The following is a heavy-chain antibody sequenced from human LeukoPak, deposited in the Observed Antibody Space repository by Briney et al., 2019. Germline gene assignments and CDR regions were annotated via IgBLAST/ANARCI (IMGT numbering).Heavy chain of an antibody. Sequence: ASVKVSCKASGYTFTSYYMHWVRQAPGQGLEWMGIINPSGGSTSYAQKFQGRVTMTRDTSTSTVYMELSSLRSEDTAVYYCARGIGNCTNGVCYKDDAFDIWGQGTMVTVSS. J-gene: IGHJ3*02. CDR3: ARGIGNCTNGVCYKDDAFDI. CDR2: INPSGGST. D-gene: IGHD2-8*01. V-gene: IGHV1-46*01. CDR1: GYTFTSYY.